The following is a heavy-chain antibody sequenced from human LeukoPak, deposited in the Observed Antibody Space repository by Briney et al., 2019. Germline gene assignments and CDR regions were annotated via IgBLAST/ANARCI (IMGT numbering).Heavy chain of an antibody. Sequence: GGSLRLSCAASGFTFSSYGMHWVRQAPGKGLEWVAFIRYDGSNKYYADSVKGRFTISRDNCKNTLYLQMNSLRAEDTAVYYCAKDKIGYCSSTSCYTKSGFDYWGQGTLVTVSS. CDR3: AKDKIGYCSSTSCYTKSGFDY. V-gene: IGHV3-30*02. CDR2: IRYDGSNK. J-gene: IGHJ4*02. CDR1: GFTFSSYG. D-gene: IGHD2-2*02.